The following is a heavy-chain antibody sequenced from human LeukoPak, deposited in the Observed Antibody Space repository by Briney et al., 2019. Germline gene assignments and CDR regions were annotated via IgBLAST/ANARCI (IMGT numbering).Heavy chain of an antibody. CDR2: IKQDGTEQ. D-gene: IGHD3-10*01. CDR1: EFTVSSYW. J-gene: IGHJ4*02. V-gene: IGHV3-7*01. CDR3: ASLFSGSYYDGYYFHY. Sequence: GGSLRLSCAASEFTVSSYWMHWVRQTPGKGLEWVAHIKQDGTEQNSVDSVKGRFTISRDNTKNSLYLQMNSLRAEDTAVYFCASLFSGSYYDGYYFHYWGQGTLVTVSS.